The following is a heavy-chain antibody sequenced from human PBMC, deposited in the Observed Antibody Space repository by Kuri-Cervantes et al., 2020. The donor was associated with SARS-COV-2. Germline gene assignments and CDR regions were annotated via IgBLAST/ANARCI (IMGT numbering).Heavy chain of an antibody. CDR3: ASGIAVAGLAYMDV. CDR1: GFTFSSYW. D-gene: IGHD6-19*01. J-gene: IGHJ6*03. Sequence: GESLKISCAASGFTFSSYWMSWVHQAPGKGLEWVANIKQDGSEKYYVDSVKGRFTISRDNAKNSLYLQMNSLRAEDTAVYYCASGIAVAGLAYMDVWGKGTTVTVSS. CDR2: IKQDGSEK. V-gene: IGHV3-7*01.